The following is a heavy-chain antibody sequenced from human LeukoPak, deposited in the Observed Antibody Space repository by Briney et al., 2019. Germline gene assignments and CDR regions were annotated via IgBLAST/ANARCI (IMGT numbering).Heavy chain of an antibody. CDR2: IRYDGSNK. V-gene: IGHV3-30*02. CDR1: GFTFSSYG. D-gene: IGHD6-6*01. CDR3: AKGGQLARGYFDY. Sequence: GRSLRLSCAASGFTFSSYGMHWVRQAPGKGLEWVAFIRYDGSNKYYADSVKGRFTISRDNSKNTLYLQMNSLRAEDTAVYYCAKGGQLARGYFDYWGQGTLVTVST. J-gene: IGHJ4*02.